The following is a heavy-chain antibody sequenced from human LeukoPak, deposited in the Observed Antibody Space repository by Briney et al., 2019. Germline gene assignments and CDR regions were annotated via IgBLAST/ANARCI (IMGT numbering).Heavy chain of an antibody. CDR1: GFTVSSNY. V-gene: IGHV3-53*01. Sequence: PGGSLRLSCAASGFTVSSNYMSWVRQAPGKGLEWVSVIYSGGSTYYADSVKGRFTISRDNSKNTLYLQMNSLRAEDTAVYYCAKRADYYGFVLGYYFDYWGQGTLVAVSS. CDR3: AKRADYYGFVLGYYFDY. J-gene: IGHJ4*02. D-gene: IGHD3-10*01. CDR2: IYSGGST.